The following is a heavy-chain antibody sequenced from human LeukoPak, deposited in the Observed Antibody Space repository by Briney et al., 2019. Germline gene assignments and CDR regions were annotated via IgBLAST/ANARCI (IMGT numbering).Heavy chain of an antibody. D-gene: IGHD3-9*01. J-gene: IGHJ4*02. CDR1: GYTFTNFG. CDR2: ISGYNDNT. CDR3: ARADNILTGYHFDY. Sequence: ASVKVSCKASGYTFTNFGISWVRQAPGQGLEWMGWISGYNDNTNYAQKLQGRVTMTTDTSTSTTYMELRSLRSDDTAVYYCARADNILTGYHFDYWGQGTLVTVSS. V-gene: IGHV1-18*01.